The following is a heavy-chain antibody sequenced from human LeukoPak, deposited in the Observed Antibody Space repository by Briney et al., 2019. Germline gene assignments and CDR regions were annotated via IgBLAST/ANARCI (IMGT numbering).Heavy chain of an antibody. V-gene: IGHV1-69*13. Sequence: SVKVSCKASGGTFSTFVNWVRQVPGQGLQGMGGFVRLLDTTNYAQNFRDRLTIVVDESTNTAHRELSSLKSDDTAVYYCARDYVDTAMVGRFFHYGGEGTLVTVSS. CDR1: GGTFSTFV. CDR3: ARDYVDTAMVGRFFHY. D-gene: IGHD5-18*01. J-gene: IGHJ4*02. CDR2: FVRLLDTT.